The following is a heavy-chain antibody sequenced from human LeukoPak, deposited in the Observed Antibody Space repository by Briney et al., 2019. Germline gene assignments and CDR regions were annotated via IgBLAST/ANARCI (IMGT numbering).Heavy chain of an antibody. V-gene: IGHV1-2*02. CDR2: INPNSGGT. CDR3: ARDLHQRWLPAAIGDWFDP. D-gene: IGHD2-2*01. CDR1: GYTFTGYY. J-gene: IGHJ5*02. Sequence: ASVKVSCKASGYTFTGYYMHWVRQAPGQGLEWMGWINPNSGGTNYAQKFQGRVTMTRDTSISTAYMELSRLRSDDTAVYYCARDLHQRWLPAAIGDWFDPWGQGTLVTVSS.